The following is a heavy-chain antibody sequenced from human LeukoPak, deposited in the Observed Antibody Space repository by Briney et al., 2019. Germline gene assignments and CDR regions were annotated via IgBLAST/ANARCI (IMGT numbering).Heavy chain of an antibody. D-gene: IGHD2-15*01. CDR3: ARGDIVVVVAAHGGMDV. CDR1: GFTFSSYA. Sequence: GGSLRLSCAASGFTFSSYAMSWVRQAPGKGLEWVSAISGSGGSTYYADSVKGRFTISRDNSKNTLYLQMNSLRAEDTAVYYCARGDIVVVVAAHGGMDVWGKGTTVTVSS. V-gene: IGHV3-23*01. J-gene: IGHJ6*03. CDR2: ISGSGGST.